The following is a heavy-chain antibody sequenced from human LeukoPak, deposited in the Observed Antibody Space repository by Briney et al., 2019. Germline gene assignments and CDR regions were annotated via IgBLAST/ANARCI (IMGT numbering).Heavy chain of an antibody. CDR1: GFTFSSYW. Sequence: GGSLRLSCAASGFTFSSYWMSWVCQAPGKGLEWVANIKQDGSEKYYVDSVKGRFTISRDNAKNSLYLQMNSLRAEDTAVYYCARDPGYYDSSGYLDVWGKGTTVTISS. J-gene: IGHJ6*04. V-gene: IGHV3-7*01. CDR2: IKQDGSEK. D-gene: IGHD3-22*01. CDR3: ARDPGYYDSSGYLDV.